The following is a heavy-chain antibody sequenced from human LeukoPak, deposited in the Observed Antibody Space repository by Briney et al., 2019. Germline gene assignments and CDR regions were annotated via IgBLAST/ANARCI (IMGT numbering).Heavy chain of an antibody. J-gene: IGHJ4*02. CDR3: ATPAVPHIVVVTAIRY. CDR1: GFTFSSYA. CDR2: ISYDGSNK. D-gene: IGHD2-21*02. Sequence: PGGSLRLSCAASGFTFSSYAMHWVRQAPGKGLEWVAVISYDGSNKYYADSVKGRFTISRDNSKNTLYLQMNSLRAEDTAVYYCATPAVPHIVVVTAIRYWGQGTLDTVSS. V-gene: IGHV3-30*04.